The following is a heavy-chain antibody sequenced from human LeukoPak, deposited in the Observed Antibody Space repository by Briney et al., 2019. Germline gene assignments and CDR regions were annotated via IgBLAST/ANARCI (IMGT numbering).Heavy chain of an antibody. Sequence: SETLSLTCTVSGGSVSGYYWSWIRQSPGKGLEWIGYIYNSGCSNYNPSLKSRVTISVDTSKHQFYLNLNSVTAADTAVYYCARARIDWLLVFDYWGQGTLVTVSS. J-gene: IGHJ4*02. D-gene: IGHD3-9*01. CDR2: IYNSGCS. V-gene: IGHV4-59*02. CDR1: GGSVSGYY. CDR3: ARARIDWLLVFDY.